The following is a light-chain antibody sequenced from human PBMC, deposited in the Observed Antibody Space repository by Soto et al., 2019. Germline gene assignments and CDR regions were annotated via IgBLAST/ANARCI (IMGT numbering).Light chain of an antibody. CDR1: QSISTH. V-gene: IGKV1-39*01. J-gene: IGKJ4*01. Sequence: DIQMTQSPSSLSASVGERVTITCRASQSISTHLNWYQQKPGKAPNLLIYAASSLQSGVPSRFSGGGSGTDFTLTISSLQPEDFATYFCQQCYITPAGFGGGTKVEIK. CDR3: QQCYITPAG. CDR2: AAS.